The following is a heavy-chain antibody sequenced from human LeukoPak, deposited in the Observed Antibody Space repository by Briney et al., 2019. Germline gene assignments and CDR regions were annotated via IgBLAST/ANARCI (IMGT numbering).Heavy chain of an antibody. CDR1: GYTFTSYG. J-gene: IGHJ4*02. V-gene: IGHV1-18*01. D-gene: IGHD3-10*01. CDR2: ISAYNGNT. CDR3: ARGTMVQGVIISTPVEDY. Sequence: GASVKVSCKASGYTFTSYGISWVRQAPGQGLEWMGWISAYNGNTNYAQKLQGRVTMTTDTSTSTAYMELRSLRSDDTAVYYCARGTMVQGVIISTPVEDYWGQGTLVTVSS.